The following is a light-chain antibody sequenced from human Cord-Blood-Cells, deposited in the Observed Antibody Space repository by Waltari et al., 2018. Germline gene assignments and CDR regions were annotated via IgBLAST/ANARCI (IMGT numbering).Light chain of an antibody. J-gene: IGLJ1*01. CDR3: CSYAGSYTFYV. V-gene: IGLV2-11*01. CDR1: SSDVGGYNH. Sequence: QSALTQPRSVSGSPGQSVTLSCTRTSSDVGGYNHVSWYQPHPGKAHKLMIYDVSKRPSGVPDRFSGSKSGNTASLTISGLQAEDEADYYCCSYAGSYTFYVFGTGTKVTVL. CDR2: DVS.